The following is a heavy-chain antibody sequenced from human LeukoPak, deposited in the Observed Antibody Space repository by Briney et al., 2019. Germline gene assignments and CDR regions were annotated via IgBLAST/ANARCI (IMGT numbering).Heavy chain of an antibody. Sequence: GGSLRLSCAASGFTFSGYWMSWVRQAPGKGLEWVANIKQDGSEKYYVDSVKGRFTISRDNAKNSLYLQMNSLRAEDTAVYYCARGRGSYRFDYWGQGTLVTVSS. J-gene: IGHJ4*02. V-gene: IGHV3-7*01. CDR2: IKQDGSEK. CDR3: ARGRGSYRFDY. D-gene: IGHD1-26*01. CDR1: GFTFSGYW.